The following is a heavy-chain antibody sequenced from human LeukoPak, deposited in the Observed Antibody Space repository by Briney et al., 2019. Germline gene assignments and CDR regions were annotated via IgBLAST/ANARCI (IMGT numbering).Heavy chain of an antibody. V-gene: IGHV4-34*01. D-gene: IGHD2-21*02. J-gene: IGHJ4*02. CDR3: ARDPGSSPRGLVTANQEGY. Sequence: PSETLSLTCAVYGGSFSGYYWSWIRQPPGKGLEWIGEINHSGSTNYNPSLKSRVTISVDTSKNQFSLKLSSVTAADTAVYYCARDPGSSPRGLVTANQEGYWGQGTLVTVSS. CDR1: GGSFSGYY. CDR2: INHSGST.